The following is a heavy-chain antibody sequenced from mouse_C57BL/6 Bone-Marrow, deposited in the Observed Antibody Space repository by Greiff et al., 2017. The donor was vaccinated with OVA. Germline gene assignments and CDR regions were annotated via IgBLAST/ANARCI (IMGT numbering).Heavy chain of an antibody. J-gene: IGHJ4*01. V-gene: IGHV14-4*01. Sequence: EVQLQQSGAELVRPGASVKLSCTASGFNIKDDYLHWVKQRPEQGLEWIGWIDPENGDTAYASKFQGKATITADKSSNTAYLPLSSLTSEDTAVYYCTTGRYYAMDYWGQGTSVTVSS. CDR2: IDPENGDT. CDR3: TTGRYYAMDY. CDR1: GFNIKDDY.